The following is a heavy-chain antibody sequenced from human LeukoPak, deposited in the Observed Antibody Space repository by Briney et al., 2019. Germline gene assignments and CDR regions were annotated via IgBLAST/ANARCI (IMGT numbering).Heavy chain of an antibody. CDR3: ARIMITVTTSDY. J-gene: IGHJ4*02. D-gene: IGHD4-17*01. CDR2: IWYDGSNR. V-gene: IGHV3-33*01. CDR1: GLTFSSYA. Sequence: GRSLRLSCAASGLTFSSYAMHWVRQAPGKGLEWVAVIWYDGSNRYYADSVRGRFTISRENSKNTLYLQMNSLRAEDTAVYYCARIMITVTTSDYWGQGTLVTVSS.